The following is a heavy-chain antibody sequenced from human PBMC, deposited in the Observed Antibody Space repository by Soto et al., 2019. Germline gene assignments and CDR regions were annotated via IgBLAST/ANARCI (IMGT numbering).Heavy chain of an antibody. D-gene: IGHD3-22*01. CDR2: IYYSGST. V-gene: IGHV4-31*03. Sequence: QVQLQESGPGLVKPSQTLSLTCTVSGGSISSGGYYWSWIRQHPGKGLEWIGYIYYSGSTYYNPSLTSRVTISVDTSKNQSSLKLRSVTAADTAVYYWARTSYDSSGTAADPWGQGTLVTVSS. CDR3: ARTSYDSSGTAADP. J-gene: IGHJ5*02. CDR1: GGSISSGGYY.